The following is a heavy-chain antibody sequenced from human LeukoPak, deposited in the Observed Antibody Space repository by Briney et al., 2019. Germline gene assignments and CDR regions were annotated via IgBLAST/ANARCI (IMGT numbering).Heavy chain of an antibody. CDR2: ISGSGGST. J-gene: IGHJ5*02. V-gene: IGHV3-23*01. Sequence: GGSLRLSCAASGFTFTSYAMNWVRQAPGKGLEWVSAISGSGGSTYYADSVKGRFTISRDNSKNTLYLQMNSLRAEDTAVYYCARLYYDSSGFWFDPWGQGTLVTVSS. CDR3: ARLYYDSSGFWFDP. D-gene: IGHD3-3*01. CDR1: GFTFTSYA.